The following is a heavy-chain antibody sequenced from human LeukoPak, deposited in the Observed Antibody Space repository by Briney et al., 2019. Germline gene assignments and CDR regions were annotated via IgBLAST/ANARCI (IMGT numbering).Heavy chain of an antibody. CDR2: ISFDGSNI. Sequence: PGGSLRLSCAASGFTFSSYGMHWVRQAPGMGLEWVALISFDGSNIYFADFVKGRFTISRYNSKNTLYLQMNSLRPEDTAVYYCAEDLATGYSIFNYFDYWGQGTLVTVSS. CDR1: GFTFSSYG. D-gene: IGHD4-11*01. V-gene: IGHV3-30*18. J-gene: IGHJ4*02. CDR3: AEDLATGYSIFNYFDY.